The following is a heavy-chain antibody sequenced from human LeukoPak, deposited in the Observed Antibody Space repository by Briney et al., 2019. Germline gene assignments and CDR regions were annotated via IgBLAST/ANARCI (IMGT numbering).Heavy chain of an antibody. CDR1: GYTFTGYY. CDR3: ARDAADCSSTSCYDDY. J-gene: IGHJ4*02. CDR2: MNPNSGNT. Sequence: GASVKVSCKASGYTFTGYYMHWVRQATGQGLEWMGWMNPNSGNTGYAQKFQGRVTMTRNTSISTAYMELSSLRSEDTAVYYCARDAADCSSTSCYDDYWGQGTLVTVSS. V-gene: IGHV1-8*02. D-gene: IGHD2-2*01.